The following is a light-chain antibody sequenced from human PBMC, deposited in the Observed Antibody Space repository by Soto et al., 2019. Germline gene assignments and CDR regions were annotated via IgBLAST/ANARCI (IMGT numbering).Light chain of an antibody. Sequence: IVLTQSPGTLSLAPGESAPLSCRASQSVSSTYLAWYQQKPGQAPRLLIYGASDRATGIPDRFSGSGSGTDFTLTISGLQPEDLATYYCQSYNTARPTFGQGTRLEIK. CDR3: QSYNTARPT. J-gene: IGKJ5*01. CDR1: QSVSSTY. V-gene: IGKV3-20*01. CDR2: GAS.